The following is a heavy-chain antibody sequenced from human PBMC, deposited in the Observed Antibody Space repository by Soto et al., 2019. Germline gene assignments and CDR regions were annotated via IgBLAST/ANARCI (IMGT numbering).Heavy chain of an antibody. V-gene: IGHV1-18*04. CDR2: ISAYNGNT. CDR1: GYTFTSYG. Sequence: ASVKVSCKASGYTFTSYGISWVRQAPGQGLEWMGWISAYNGNTNYAQKLQGRVTMTTDTSTSTAYMELKSLRSDDTAVYYCARVNYCSGGSCYLVADYWGQGTLVTVSS. CDR3: ARVNYCSGGSCYLVADY. D-gene: IGHD2-15*01. J-gene: IGHJ4*02.